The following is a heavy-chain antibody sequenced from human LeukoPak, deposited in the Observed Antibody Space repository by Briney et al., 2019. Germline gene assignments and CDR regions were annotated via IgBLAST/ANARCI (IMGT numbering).Heavy chain of an antibody. Sequence: PGRSLRLSCAACGHSHSSIWMSWARQAPGRGPECVANIKQDGSQRLYVDSVEGRFTISRDNANNLLYVQMDSLRAEDTAVYYCHRLGDNSGYYDYWGPGALVTVSS. CDR1: GHSHSSIW. CDR3: HRLGDNSGYYDY. D-gene: IGHD3-22*01. V-gene: IGHV3-7*01. J-gene: IGHJ4*02. CDR2: IKQDGSQR.